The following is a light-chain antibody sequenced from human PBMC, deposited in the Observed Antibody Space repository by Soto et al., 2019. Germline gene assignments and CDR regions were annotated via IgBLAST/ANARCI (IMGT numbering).Light chain of an antibody. CDR3: QHYNSYSEA. Sequence: IQLTHSQSSLSASVGDRVTITCRASETISSWLAWYQQKPGKAPKLLIYKASTLKSGVPSRFSGSGSGTEFTLTISSLQPDDFATYYCQHYNSYSEAFGQGTKVDI. J-gene: IGKJ1*01. CDR1: ETISSW. V-gene: IGKV1-5*03. CDR2: KAS.